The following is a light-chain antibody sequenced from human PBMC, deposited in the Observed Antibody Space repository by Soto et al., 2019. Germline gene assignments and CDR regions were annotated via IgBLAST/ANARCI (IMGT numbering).Light chain of an antibody. CDR2: EVT. Sequence: QSALTQPPSVSGSPGQSVTISCTGSSGDVGGYNRVSWYQQSPGTAPKLMISEVTHRASGAPDRFSGSKSGNTASLTISGLQADDEADYYCSSYRRGSMVVFGGGTKLTVL. CDR1: SGDVGGYNR. V-gene: IGLV2-18*02. CDR3: SSYRRGSMVV. J-gene: IGLJ3*02.